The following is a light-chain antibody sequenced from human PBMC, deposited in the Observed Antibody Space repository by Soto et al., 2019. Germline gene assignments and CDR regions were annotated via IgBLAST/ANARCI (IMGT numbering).Light chain of an antibody. V-gene: IGKV1-12*01. Sequence: DIQMTQSPSSVSASVGDRVTITCRASQGISTWLAWYQQKPGKAPKXLFYAASTLQSGVPSRFSGIGSGTDGTLTISSLQPEDCEIYYGQQANCFPLTFGGGTKVDI. CDR3: QQANCFPLT. CDR2: AAS. J-gene: IGKJ4*01. CDR1: QGISTW.